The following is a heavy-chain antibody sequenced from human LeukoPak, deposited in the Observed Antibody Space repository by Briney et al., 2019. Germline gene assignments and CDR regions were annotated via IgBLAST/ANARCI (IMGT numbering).Heavy chain of an antibody. V-gene: IGHV1-2*04. CDR1: GYTFTGYY. D-gene: IGHD3-3*01. J-gene: IGHJ4*02. CDR3: ARGITIFGVAAYYFDY. Sequence: ASVKVSCKASGYTFTGYYMHWVRQAPGQGLEWMGWINPNSGGTNYAQKFQGWVTMTRDTSISTAYMELSRLRSDDTAVYYCARGITIFGVAAYYFDYWGQGTLVTVSS. CDR2: INPNSGGT.